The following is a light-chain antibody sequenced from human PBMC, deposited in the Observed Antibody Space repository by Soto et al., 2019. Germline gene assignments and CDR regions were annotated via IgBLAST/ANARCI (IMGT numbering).Light chain of an antibody. CDR1: QSVLYSSNNKNY. CDR3: QQYYNAPQT. Sequence: DIVMTQSPDSLAVSLGERATINYKSSQSVLYSSNNKNYLAWYQQKPGQPPKLLIYWASTRESGVPDRFSGSGSGTDFTLTISSLQAEDVAVYYCQQYYNAPQTFGQGTKVEIK. CDR2: WAS. J-gene: IGKJ1*01. V-gene: IGKV4-1*01.